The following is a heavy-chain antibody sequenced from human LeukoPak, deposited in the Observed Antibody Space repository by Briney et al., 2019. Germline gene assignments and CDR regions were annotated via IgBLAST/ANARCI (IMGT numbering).Heavy chain of an antibody. D-gene: IGHD5-24*01. CDR1: GFTVSSNY. V-gene: IGHV3-53*01. CDR2: IYSVGST. CDR3: ARNYPGDY. J-gene: IGHJ4*02. Sequence: GGSLRLSCAASGFTVSSNYMSWVRQAPGKGLEWVSIIYSVGSTYYADSVKGRFTISRDNSKNTLYLQMNNLRAEDTAVYYCARNYPGDYWGQGTLVTVSS.